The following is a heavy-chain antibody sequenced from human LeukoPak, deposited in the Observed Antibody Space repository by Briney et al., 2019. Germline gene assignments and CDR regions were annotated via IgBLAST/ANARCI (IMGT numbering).Heavy chain of an antibody. CDR2: IYYSGST. CDR3: ARSSRFWGGSGSYLGYYYYYYMDV. V-gene: IGHV4-38-2*02. Sequence: ASETLSLTCTVSGYSISSGYYWGWIRQPPGKGLEWIGSIYYSGSTYYNPSLKSRVTISVDTSKNQFSLKLSSVTAADTAVYYCARSSRFWGGSGSYLGYYYYYYMDVWGKGTTVTVSS. D-gene: IGHD3-10*01. CDR1: GYSISSGYY. J-gene: IGHJ6*03.